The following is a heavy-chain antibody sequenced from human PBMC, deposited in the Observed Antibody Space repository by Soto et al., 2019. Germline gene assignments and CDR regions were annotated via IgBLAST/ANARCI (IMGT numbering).Heavy chain of an antibody. CDR1: GFTFSSYA. CDR3: ARDEIRFSWAYGMDV. Sequence: QVQLVESGGGVVQPGRSLRLSCAASGFTFSSYAMHWVRQAPGKGLEWVAVISYVGSNKYYADSVKGRFTISRDNFKNSLYLQMNSLRAEDTAVYYCARDEIRFSWAYGMDVWGQGTTVTVSS. CDR2: ISYVGSNK. V-gene: IGHV3-30-3*01. J-gene: IGHJ6*02. D-gene: IGHD3-3*01.